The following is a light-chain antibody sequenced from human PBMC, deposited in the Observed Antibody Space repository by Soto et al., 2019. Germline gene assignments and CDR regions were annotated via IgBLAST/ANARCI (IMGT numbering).Light chain of an antibody. J-gene: IGKJ4*01. Sequence: DIQLTQSPSNLSASVGDSITITCRASQKINNFLNWYQHKPGKAPKLLIFLASTLESGVPSRFGGTGSGTGFTLSISSLQPEDSATYYCQQSLGNPRTFGGGTKVEI. CDR2: LAS. CDR1: QKINNF. CDR3: QQSLGNPRT. V-gene: IGKV1-39*01.